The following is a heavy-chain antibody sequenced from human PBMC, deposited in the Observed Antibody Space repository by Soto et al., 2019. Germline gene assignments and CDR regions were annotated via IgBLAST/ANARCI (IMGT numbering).Heavy chain of an antibody. CDR3: ARDRYCSGGSCYSFWFDP. J-gene: IGHJ5*02. CDR2: IYYSGST. D-gene: IGHD2-15*01. V-gene: IGHV4-31*03. Sequence: SETLSLTCTVSGGSISSGGYYWSWIRQHPGKGLEWIGYIYYSGSTYYNPSLKSRVTISVDTSKNQFSLRLSSVTAADTAVYYCARDRYCSGGSCYSFWFDPWGQGTLVTVSS. CDR1: GGSISSGGYY.